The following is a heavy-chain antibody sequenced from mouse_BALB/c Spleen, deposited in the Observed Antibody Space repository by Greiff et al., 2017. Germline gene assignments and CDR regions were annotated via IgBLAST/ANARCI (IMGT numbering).Heavy chain of an antibody. J-gene: IGHJ2*01. Sequence: EVMLVESGGGLVKPGGSLKLSCAASGFAFSSYDMSWVRQTPEKRLEWVAYISSGGGSTYYPDTVKGRFTISRDNAKNTLYLQMSSLKSEDTAMYYCARQVYGSSYRGYYFDYWGQGTTLTVSS. CDR3: ARQVYGSSYRGYYFDY. D-gene: IGHD1-1*01. CDR1: GFAFSSYD. CDR2: ISSGGGST. V-gene: IGHV5-12-1*01.